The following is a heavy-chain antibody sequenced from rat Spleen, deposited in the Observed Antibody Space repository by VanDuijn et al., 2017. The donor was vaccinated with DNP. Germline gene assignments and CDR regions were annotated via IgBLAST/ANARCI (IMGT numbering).Heavy chain of an antibody. J-gene: IGHJ2*01. D-gene: IGHD1-11*01. CDR3: ARHGRRVFDY. Sequence: EVQLVESGGDLVQPGRSLKVSCVVSGFTFNNYWMTWIRQVPGKGLEWVASITAGGDISYYPDSVRGRFTISRDNAINTLYLQMNSLRSEDMATYYCARHGRRVFDYWGQGVMVTVSS. CDR1: GFTFNNYW. CDR2: ITAGGDIS. V-gene: IGHV5-31*01.